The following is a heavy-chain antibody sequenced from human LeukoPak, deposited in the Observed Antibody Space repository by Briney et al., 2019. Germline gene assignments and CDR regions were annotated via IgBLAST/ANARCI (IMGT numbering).Heavy chain of an antibody. J-gene: IGHJ4*02. V-gene: IGHV3-30-3*01. CDR3: ASPYCGGDCYSLDY. D-gene: IGHD2-21*02. CDR1: GFTFSSYA. CDR2: ISYDGSNK. Sequence: GGSLRLSCAASGFTFSSYAMHWVRQAPGKGLEWVAVISYDGSNKYYADSVKGRFTISRDNSKNTLYLQMNSLRAEDTAVYYCASPYCGGDCYSLDYWGQGTLVTVSS.